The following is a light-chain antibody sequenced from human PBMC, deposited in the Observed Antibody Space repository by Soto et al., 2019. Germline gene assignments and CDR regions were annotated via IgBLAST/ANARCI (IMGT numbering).Light chain of an antibody. CDR2: DAS. J-gene: IGKJ1*01. CDR3: QQYNRYSWT. Sequence: DIQMTQSPSTLSASIGGRVTITCRASQSINSWLAWYQQKPGKAPKLLIYDASSLDSGVPSRFSGSGSGTEFTLTISSLQPDDFATYYCQQYNRYSWTFGQGTKVEIK. V-gene: IGKV1-5*01. CDR1: QSINSW.